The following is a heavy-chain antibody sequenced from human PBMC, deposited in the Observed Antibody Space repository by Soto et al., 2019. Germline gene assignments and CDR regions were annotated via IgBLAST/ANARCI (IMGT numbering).Heavy chain of an antibody. CDR3: ARTRSTVTDSYYFDY. CDR2: IYYSGST. Sequence: SETLSLTCTVSGGSISSYYWSWIRQPPGKGLEWIGYIYYSGSTNYNPSLKSRVTISVDTSKNQFSLKLSSVTAADTAVYYCARTRSTVTDSYYFDYWGQGTLVTVSS. D-gene: IGHD4-17*01. J-gene: IGHJ4*02. V-gene: IGHV4-59*08. CDR1: GGSISSYY.